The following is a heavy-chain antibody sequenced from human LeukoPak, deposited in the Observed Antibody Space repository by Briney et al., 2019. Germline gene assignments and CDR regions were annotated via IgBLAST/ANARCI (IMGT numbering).Heavy chain of an antibody. J-gene: IGHJ6*02. CDR2: IYYSGST. V-gene: IGHV4-31*03. Sequence: ASETLSLTCTVSGVSISSGGYYWSWVRQQPGKGLEWIGYIYYSGSTYYNPSLKSRVTISVDTSKNQFSLKLSSVTAADTAVYYCAREPMVRGTKGYYYYGMDVWGQGTTVTVSS. D-gene: IGHD3-10*01. CDR1: GVSISSGGYY. CDR3: AREPMVRGTKGYYYYGMDV.